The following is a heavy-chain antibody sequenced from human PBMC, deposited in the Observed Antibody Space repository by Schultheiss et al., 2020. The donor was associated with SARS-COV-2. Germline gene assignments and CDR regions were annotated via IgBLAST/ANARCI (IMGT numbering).Heavy chain of an antibody. V-gene: IGHV3-7*03. CDR2: IKQDGSEK. CDR3: ARGSMGYCSGGSCYPSISNV. J-gene: IGHJ6*02. D-gene: IGHD2-15*01. CDR1: GFTFSSYW. Sequence: GSLRLSCAASGFTFSSYWMHWVRQAPGKGLEWVANIKQDGSEKYYVDSVKGRFTVSRDNAKNSLYLQMNSLRAEDTAVYYCARGSMGYCSGGSCYPSISNVWGQGTTVTVSS.